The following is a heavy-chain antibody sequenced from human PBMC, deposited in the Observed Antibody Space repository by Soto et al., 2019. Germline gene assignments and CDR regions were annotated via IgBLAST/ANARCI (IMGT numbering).Heavy chain of an antibody. CDR3: ARSDLGYCSGGSCYSGHYYYYMDV. V-gene: IGHV4-39*01. CDR1: GGSIGSSSYY. D-gene: IGHD2-15*01. Sequence: SETLSLTCTVSGGSIGSSSYYWGWIRQPPGKGLEWIGSIYYSGSTYYNPSLKSRVTISVDTSKNQFSLKLSSVTAADTAVYYCARSDLGYCSGGSCYSGHYYYYMDVWGKGTTVTVSS. J-gene: IGHJ6*03. CDR2: IYYSGST.